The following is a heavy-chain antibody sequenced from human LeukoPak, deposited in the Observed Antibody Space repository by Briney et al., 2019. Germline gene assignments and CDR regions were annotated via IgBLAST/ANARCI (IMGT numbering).Heavy chain of an antibody. CDR3: ARDQMVRGLIMSYFDY. J-gene: IGHJ4*02. CDR2: INSNSGDT. D-gene: IGHD3-10*01. Sequence: ASVKVSCKASGYTFSDYYMYWVRQAPGQGLEWMGWINSNSGDTNYAQKFQGRVTMTRDTSINTAYMELTRLRSDDTAVYYCARDQMVRGLIMSYFDYWGQGSLVTVSS. CDR1: GYTFSDYY. V-gene: IGHV1-2*02.